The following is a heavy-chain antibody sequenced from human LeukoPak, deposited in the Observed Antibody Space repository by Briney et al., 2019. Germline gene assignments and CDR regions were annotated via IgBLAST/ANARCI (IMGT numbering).Heavy chain of an antibody. CDR2: IILIFGTA. J-gene: IGHJ4*02. CDR3: AGDSAYGEDFDY. CDR1: GGTFSSYA. D-gene: IGHD4-17*01. V-gene: IGHV1-69*13. Sequence: SVKVSCKASGGTFSSYAISWVRQAPGQGLEWMGGIILIFGTANYAQKFQGRVTITADESTSTAYMELSSLRSEDTAVYYCAGDSAYGEDFDYWGQGTLVTVSS.